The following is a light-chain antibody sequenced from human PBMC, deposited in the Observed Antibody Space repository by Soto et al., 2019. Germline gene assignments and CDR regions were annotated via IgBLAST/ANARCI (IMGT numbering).Light chain of an antibody. CDR2: TTN. J-gene: IGLJ2*01. CDR3: AAWDDSLNGVV. V-gene: IGLV1-44*01. CDR1: TSNIGSNA. Sequence: QPVLTQPPSTSGTPGQRVTISCSGSTSNIGSNAVNWYLQLPAPAPKLLIHTTNQRPSGVPDRFPCYKSGASASLAICGLQSEDEADYYCAAWDDSLNGVVFGGGTKVTVL.